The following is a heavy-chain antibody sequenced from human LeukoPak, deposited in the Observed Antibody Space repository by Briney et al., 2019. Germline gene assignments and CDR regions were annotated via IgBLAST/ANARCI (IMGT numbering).Heavy chain of an antibody. CDR2: IIPFFGTA. Sequence: ASVKVSCKASGGTFSSYAISWVRQAPGQGLEWMGGIIPFFGTANYAQKFQGRVTITTDESTSTAYMELSSLRSEDTAVYYCARGVGYDSSGYPFHYYYYMDVWGKGTTVTVSS. CDR1: GGTFSSYA. CDR3: ARGVGYDSSGYPFHYYYYMDV. V-gene: IGHV1-69*05. D-gene: IGHD3-22*01. J-gene: IGHJ6*03.